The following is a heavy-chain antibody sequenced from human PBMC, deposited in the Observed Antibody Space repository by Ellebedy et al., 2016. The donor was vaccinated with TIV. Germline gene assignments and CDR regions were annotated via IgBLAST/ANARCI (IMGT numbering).Heavy chain of an antibody. CDR2: MNPNSGNT. CDR3: ARVKVPAAYYFD. D-gene: IGHD2-2*01. V-gene: IGHV1-8*03. J-gene: IGHJ4*02. CDR1: GYTFTSYD. Sequence: ASVKVSCKASGYTFTSYDINWVRQATGQGLEWMGWMNPNSGNTGYAQKFQGRVTITRNTSISTAYMELSSLRSEDTAVYYCARVKVPAAYYFDWGQGTLVTVSS.